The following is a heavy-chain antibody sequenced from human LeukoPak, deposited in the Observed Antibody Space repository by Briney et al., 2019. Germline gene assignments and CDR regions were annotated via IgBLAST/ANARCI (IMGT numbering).Heavy chain of an antibody. V-gene: IGHV3-30*02. CDR3: AKDYGDLQYYFDY. CDR1: GFTFSSYG. CDR2: IRYDGSNK. D-gene: IGHD4-17*01. Sequence: GGSLRLSCAASGFTFSSYGMHWVRQAPGKGLEWVAFIRYDGSNKYYADSVKGRFTISRDNSKNTLYLQMNSLRTEDTAVYYCAKDYGDLQYYFDYWGQGTLVTVSS. J-gene: IGHJ4*02.